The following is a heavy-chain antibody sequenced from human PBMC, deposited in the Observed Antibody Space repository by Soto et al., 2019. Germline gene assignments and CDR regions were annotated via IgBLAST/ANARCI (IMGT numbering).Heavy chain of an antibody. CDR3: ARDSPLGYCSGGSCYPDYFDY. Sequence: EVQLVESGGGLVKPGGSLRLSCAASGFTFSSYSMNWVRQAPGKGLEWVSSISSSSSYIYYADSVKGRFTISRDNGKNSLYLQMNSLRAEDTAVYYCARDSPLGYCSGGSCYPDYFDYWGQGTLVTVSS. D-gene: IGHD2-15*01. V-gene: IGHV3-21*01. J-gene: IGHJ4*02. CDR1: GFTFSSYS. CDR2: ISSSSSYI.